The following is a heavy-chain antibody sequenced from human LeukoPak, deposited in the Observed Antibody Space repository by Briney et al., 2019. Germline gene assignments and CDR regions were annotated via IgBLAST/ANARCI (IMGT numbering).Heavy chain of an antibody. CDR3: AKGPLIEVAGTTWDY. Sequence: GGSLRLSCAASGLTISNYAMSWVRQAPGKGLEWVSAISGSGANTYYADSVKGRFTISRDNSKNTLYLQMNSLRAEDRAIYYCAKGPLIEVAGTTWDYWGQGTLVTVSS. V-gene: IGHV3-23*01. J-gene: IGHJ4*02. CDR2: ISGSGANT. D-gene: IGHD6-19*01. CDR1: GLTISNYA.